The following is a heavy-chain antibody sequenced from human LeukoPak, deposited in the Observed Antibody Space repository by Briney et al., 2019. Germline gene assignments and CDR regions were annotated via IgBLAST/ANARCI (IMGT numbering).Heavy chain of an antibody. D-gene: IGHD2-2*01. J-gene: IGHJ4*02. CDR3: ARGHYSNRL. CDR1: GSTVSSKY. V-gene: IGHV3-66*01. CDR2: IYIDGGT. Sequence: GGSLRLSCAAPGSTVSSKYMSWVRQAPGKGLEWVSVIYIDGGTYYADSVKGRFTISRDNSKNTLLLQMNSLRAEDTAVYYCARGHYSNRLGGQGTLVTVSS.